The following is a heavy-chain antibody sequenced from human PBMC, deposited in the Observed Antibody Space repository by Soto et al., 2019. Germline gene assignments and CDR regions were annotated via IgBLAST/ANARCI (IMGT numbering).Heavy chain of an antibody. CDR2: INVINGNA. Sequence: GASVKVFCKASGYTFTSYDIHWVRQAPGQRLEWMGRINVINGNAYYSQRFQGRATFTRDTSASTGYMELSSLISGDTAVYYCAVSRGWWAFHYWGQGTVVTVSS. CDR3: AVSRGWWAFHY. J-gene: IGHJ4*02. D-gene: IGHD6-19*01. CDR1: GYTFTSYD. V-gene: IGHV1-3*01.